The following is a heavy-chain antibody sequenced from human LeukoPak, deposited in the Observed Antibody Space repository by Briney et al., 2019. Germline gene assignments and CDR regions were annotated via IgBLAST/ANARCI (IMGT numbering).Heavy chain of an antibody. CDR3: ASLRSGSYYNRRYYFDY. Sequence: GGSLRLSCAASGFTFSSYWMSWVRQAPGKGLEWVANIKQDGSEKYYVDSVKGRFTISRDNAKNSLYLQMNSLRAEGTAVYYCASLRSGSYYNRRYYFDYWGQGTLVTVSS. J-gene: IGHJ4*02. CDR1: GFTFSSYW. CDR2: IKQDGSEK. D-gene: IGHD3-10*01. V-gene: IGHV3-7*01.